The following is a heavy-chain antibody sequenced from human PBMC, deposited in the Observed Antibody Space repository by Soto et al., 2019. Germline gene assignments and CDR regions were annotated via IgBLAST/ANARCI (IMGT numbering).Heavy chain of an antibody. J-gene: IGHJ4*02. Sequence: PSETLSLTCGVSGYYISNGYFWGWIRQPPGKGLEWIGSSYYRGITYYNPSLKSRVTVSVDTTKNQFSLRLTSVTAEDTAVYYCARHEGNGNVWPLDYWGQGILVTVSS. V-gene: IGHV4-38-2*01. D-gene: IGHD2-8*01. CDR1: GYYISNGYF. CDR2: SYYRGIT. CDR3: ARHEGNGNVWPLDY.